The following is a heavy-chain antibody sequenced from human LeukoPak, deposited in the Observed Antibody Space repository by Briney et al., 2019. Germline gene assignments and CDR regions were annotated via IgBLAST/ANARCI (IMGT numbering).Heavy chain of an antibody. D-gene: IGHD6-13*01. CDR2: ISYDGSNK. J-gene: IGHJ6*02. Sequence: GGSLRLSCAASGFTFSSYAMHWVRQAPGKGLEWVAVISYDGSNKYYADSVKGRFTISRDNSKNTLYLQKNSPRAEDTGVYYCARDGGISAAGTHLTSSSYGMEVCGQGTTVTVSS. V-gene: IGHV3-30-3*01. CDR1: GFTFSSYA. CDR3: ARDGGISAAGTHLTSSSYGMEV.